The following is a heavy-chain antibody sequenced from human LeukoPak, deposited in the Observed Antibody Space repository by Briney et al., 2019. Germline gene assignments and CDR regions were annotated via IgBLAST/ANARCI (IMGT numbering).Heavy chain of an antibody. V-gene: IGHV3-53*04. CDR1: GFTVSSNY. CDR3: AKDILARSGYSYGHDY. CDR2: IYSGGST. D-gene: IGHD5-18*01. Sequence: GGSLRLSCAASGFTVSSNYMSWVRQAPGKGLEWVSVIYSGGSTYYADSVKGRFTISRHNSKNTLYLQMNSLRAEDTAVYYCAKDILARSGYSYGHDYWGQGTLVTVSS. J-gene: IGHJ4*02.